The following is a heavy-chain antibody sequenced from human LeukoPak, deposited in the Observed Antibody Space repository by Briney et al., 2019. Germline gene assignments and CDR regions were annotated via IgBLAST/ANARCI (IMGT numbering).Heavy chain of an antibody. CDR1: GGCVSSDRYY. CDR2: IYYSGST. J-gene: IGHJ3*02. Sequence: SSETLSLTCSVSGGCVSSDRYYWSWIRQPPGKGLEWIGYIYYSGSTNYKPSLKSRIYMSIDTSKNQFSLNLSSVTAADTALYYCVRNFDSYNAFDIWGQGTMVTVSS. V-gene: IGHV4-61*01. CDR3: VRNFDSYNAFDI. D-gene: IGHD3-10*01.